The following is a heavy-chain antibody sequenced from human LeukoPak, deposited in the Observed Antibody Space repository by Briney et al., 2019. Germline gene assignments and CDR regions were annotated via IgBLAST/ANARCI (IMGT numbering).Heavy chain of an antibody. Sequence: PGGSLRLSCAASGFTFSSYAMYWVRQAPGKGLEWVAVISYDGSNKYYADSVKGRFTNSRDNSKNTLYLQMNSLRAEDTAVYYCARDPYYYGSGFPPNYFDYWGQGTLVTVSS. J-gene: IGHJ4*02. V-gene: IGHV3-30-3*01. CDR2: ISYDGSNK. CDR3: ARDPYYYGSGFPPNYFDY. CDR1: GFTFSSYA. D-gene: IGHD3-10*01.